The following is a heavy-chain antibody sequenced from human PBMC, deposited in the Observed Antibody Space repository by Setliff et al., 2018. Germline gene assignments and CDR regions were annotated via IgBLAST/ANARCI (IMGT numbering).Heavy chain of an antibody. CDR1: GGSIGPHY. CDR3: ARDRSTVIRGVTSFFYYYMDV. CDR2: IFYSDTA. Sequence: PSETLSLTCTVSGGSIGPHYWSWIRQAPGKGLEWIGHIFYSDTAKYNPSLESRAAISVDSSKNQFSLKLRSVTAADTAVYYCARDRSTVIRGVTSFFYYYMDVWGGGTTVTVSS. J-gene: IGHJ6*03. V-gene: IGHV4-59*11. D-gene: IGHD3-10*01.